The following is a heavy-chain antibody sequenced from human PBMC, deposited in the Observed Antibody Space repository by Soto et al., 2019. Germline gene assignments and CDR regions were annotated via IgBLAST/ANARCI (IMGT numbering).Heavy chain of an antibody. CDR3: ARNRDYAFDY. D-gene: IGHD4-17*01. V-gene: IGHV3-7*01. CDR1: GFTFSNYW. Sequence: GGSLRLSCAASGFTFSNYWMSWVRQAPGKGLEWVAIIKQDGSDKFYVDSVKGRFTISRDNAKNSLYLQMNSLRTEDAAVYYCARNRDYAFDYWGQGTMVTVSS. J-gene: IGHJ4*02. CDR2: IKQDGSDK.